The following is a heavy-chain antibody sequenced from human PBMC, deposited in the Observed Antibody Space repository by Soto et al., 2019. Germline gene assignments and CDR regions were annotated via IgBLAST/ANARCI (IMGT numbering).Heavy chain of an antibody. CDR1: GFTFSNAW. CDR2: IKSKTDGGTT. Sequence: EVQLVESGGGLVKPGGSLRLSCAASGFTFSNAWMNWVRQAPGKGLEWVGRIKSKTDGGTTDYAAPVKGRFTISRDDSKNTLYLQMNSLKTEDTALYYCTTFSSWSLYYYYGMDVWGQGTTVTVSS. V-gene: IGHV3-15*07. CDR3: TTFSSWSLYYYYGMDV. J-gene: IGHJ6*02. D-gene: IGHD6-13*01.